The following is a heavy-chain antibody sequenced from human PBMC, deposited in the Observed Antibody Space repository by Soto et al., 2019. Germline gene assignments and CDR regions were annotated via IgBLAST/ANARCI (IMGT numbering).Heavy chain of an antibody. J-gene: IGHJ5*02. CDR2: IDPSDSYT. CDR3: ARYIEEGFTMVRGALDP. V-gene: IGHV5-10-1*01. Sequence: PEESLKISWKGSGYSFTSYWISWVRQMPGKGLEWMGRIDPSDSYTNYSPSFQGHVTISADKSISTAYLQWSSLKASDTAMYYCARYIEEGFTMVRGALDPWGQGTLVTVSS. D-gene: IGHD3-10*01. CDR1: GYSFTSYW.